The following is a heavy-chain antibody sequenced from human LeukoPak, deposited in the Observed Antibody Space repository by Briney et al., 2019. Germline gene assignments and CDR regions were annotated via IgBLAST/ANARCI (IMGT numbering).Heavy chain of an antibody. J-gene: IGHJ4*02. V-gene: IGHV4-59*12. Sequence: SETLTLTCTVSGGSISSYYWSWIRQPPEKGLEFIGYIYYSGNTNYNPSLKSRVTISVDTSKNQFSLKLSSVTAADTAVYYCARIDTSGYNGYSFDYWGQGTLVTVSS. CDR1: GGSISSYY. CDR3: ARIDTSGYNGYSFDY. CDR2: IYYSGNT. D-gene: IGHD3-22*01.